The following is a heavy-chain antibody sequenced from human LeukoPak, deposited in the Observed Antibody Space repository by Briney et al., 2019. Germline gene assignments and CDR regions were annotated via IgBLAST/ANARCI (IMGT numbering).Heavy chain of an antibody. Sequence: SETLSLTCTVSGGSISSSSYYWGWIRQPPGKGLEWIGSIYYSGSTYYNPSLKSRVTISVDTSKNQFSLKLSSVTAADTAVYYCARGGIIAYCYDSSGYYFDYWGQGTLVTVSS. V-gene: IGHV4-39*07. CDR2: IYYSGST. J-gene: IGHJ4*02. D-gene: IGHD3-22*01. CDR3: ARGGIIAYCYDSSGYYFDY. CDR1: GGSISSSSYY.